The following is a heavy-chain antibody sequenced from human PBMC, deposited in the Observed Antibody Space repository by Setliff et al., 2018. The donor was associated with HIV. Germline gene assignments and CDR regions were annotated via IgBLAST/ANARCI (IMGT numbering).Heavy chain of an antibody. V-gene: IGHV1-2*06. CDR2: INPYSGDT. CDR3: ARGSTAVNYYYYYMDV. D-gene: IGHD2-2*01. Sequence: ASVKVSCKASGYTFTGYYMHWVRQAPGQGLGWMGRINPYSGDTNYAQKFQGRVTMTRDTSITTAYMELSRLRSDDTAVYYCARGSTAVNYYYYYMDVWGKGTTVTVSS. J-gene: IGHJ6*03. CDR1: GYTFTGYY.